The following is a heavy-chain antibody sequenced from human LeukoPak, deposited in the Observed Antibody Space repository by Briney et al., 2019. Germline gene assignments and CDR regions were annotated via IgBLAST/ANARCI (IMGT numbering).Heavy chain of an antibody. CDR1: GFTVSSNY. V-gene: IGHV3-66*02. CDR3: ARDTYYYDSSGYFDAFDI. CDR2: IYSGGST. Sequence: GGSLRLXCAASGFTVSSNYMRWVRRAPGKGLEWVSVIYSGGSTYYADSVKGRFTISRDNSKNTLYLQMNSLRAEDTAVYYCARDTYYYDSSGYFDAFDIWGQGTMVTVSS. J-gene: IGHJ3*02. D-gene: IGHD3-22*01.